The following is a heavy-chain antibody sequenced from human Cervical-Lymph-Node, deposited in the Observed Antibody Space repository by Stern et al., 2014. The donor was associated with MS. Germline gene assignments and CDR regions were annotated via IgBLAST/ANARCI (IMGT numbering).Heavy chain of an antibody. V-gene: IGHV3-74*02. CDR2: TNRDGNYI. J-gene: IGHJ3*01. Sequence: VQLVQSGGGLVQPGGSLRLSCEASGFHFSTYWTHWVRQAAGTGLVWDARTNRDGNYITYADSVKGRFTISRDNARNTLHLQMNSLRAEDTALYFCAKGRKNDGFDLWGQGTMVTVSS. D-gene: IGHD3-10*01. CDR3: AKGRKNDGFDL. CDR1: GFHFSTYW.